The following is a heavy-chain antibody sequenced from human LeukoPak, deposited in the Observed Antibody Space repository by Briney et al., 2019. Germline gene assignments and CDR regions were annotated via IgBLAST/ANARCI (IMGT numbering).Heavy chain of an antibody. D-gene: IGHD5-24*01. J-gene: IGHJ6*03. Sequence: PSETLSLTCTVSGGSISSYYWSWIRQPAGKGLEWIGRIYTSGSTNYNPSLKSRVTMSVDTSKNQFSLKLSSVTAADTAVYYCARGRRDGYNLKIYYCYYMDVWGKGTTVTISS. CDR2: IYTSGST. CDR3: ARGRRDGYNLKIYYCYYMDV. CDR1: GGSISSYY. V-gene: IGHV4-4*07.